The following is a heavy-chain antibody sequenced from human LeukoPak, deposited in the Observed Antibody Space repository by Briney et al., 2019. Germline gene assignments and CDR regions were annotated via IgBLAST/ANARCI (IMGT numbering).Heavy chain of an antibody. V-gene: IGHV4-4*07. CDR2: IHTSGST. Sequence: SETLSLTCTVSGGSISSYYWSWIRQPAGKGLEWIGRIHTSGSTNYNPSLKSRVTMSVDTSKNQFSLKLRSVTAADTAVYYCARDRYYYDGSGYYRFDYWGQGTLVTVSS. CDR3: ARDRYYYDGSGYYRFDY. J-gene: IGHJ4*02. D-gene: IGHD3-22*01. CDR1: GGSISSYY.